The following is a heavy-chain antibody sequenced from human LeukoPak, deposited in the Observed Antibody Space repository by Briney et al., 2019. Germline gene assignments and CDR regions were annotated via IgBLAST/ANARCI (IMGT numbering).Heavy chain of an antibody. CDR3: AKDLLGPRPLYIEMSTPPSVGAFDV. CDR2: MSGSGPST. CDR1: GFTFSNYA. J-gene: IGHJ3*01. D-gene: IGHD5-24*01. V-gene: IGHV3-23*01. Sequence: GGSLRLSCAASGFTFSNYAMSWVRQAPGKGLEWVSGMSGSGPSTYYADSVRGRFTISRDNSKNTLYLRMNSLRAEDTAIYYCAKDLLGPRPLYIEMSTPPSVGAFDVWGQGTMVTVSS.